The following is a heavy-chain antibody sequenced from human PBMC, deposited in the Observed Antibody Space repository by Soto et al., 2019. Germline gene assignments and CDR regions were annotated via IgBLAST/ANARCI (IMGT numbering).Heavy chain of an antibody. CDR2: ISPYNGTT. CDR3: ARDGERDTGLNFYYYLHGMDA. V-gene: IGHV1-18*04. D-gene: IGHD1-1*01. J-gene: IGHJ6*02. CDR1: GYTFTTYG. Sequence: ASVKVSCKASGYTFTTYGISWVRQAPGQGLEWMGWISPYNGTTKYAEKFQGEMTMTTNTATSTAYMDLRSLRSDDTAVYYCARDGERDTGLNFYYYLHGMDAWGQGTRVTVSS.